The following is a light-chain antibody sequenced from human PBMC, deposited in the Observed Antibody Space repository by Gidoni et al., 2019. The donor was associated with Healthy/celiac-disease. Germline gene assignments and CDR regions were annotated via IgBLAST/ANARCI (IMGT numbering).Light chain of an antibody. CDR2: AAS. V-gene: IGKV1-39*01. J-gene: IGKJ2*01. Sequence: DIQMTQSPSSLTASVGDRVTITCRASQSISSYLNWYQQKPGKAPKLLIYAASSLQSGDPSRFSGSGSATDFTLTISSLQPADFATYYCQQSYSTPPYTFGQGTKLEIK. CDR1: QSISSY. CDR3: QQSYSTPPYT.